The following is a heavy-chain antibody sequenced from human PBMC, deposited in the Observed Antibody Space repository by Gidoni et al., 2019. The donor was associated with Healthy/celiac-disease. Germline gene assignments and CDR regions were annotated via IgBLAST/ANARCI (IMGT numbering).Heavy chain of an antibody. J-gene: IGHJ6*02. CDR3: ARDYYGSGSYQDYYYYGMDV. V-gene: IGHV3-33*01. Sequence: QVQLVESGGGVVQPGRSLRLTCAASGFTFSSYGMHWVRQAPGKGLEWVAVIWYDGSNKYYADSVKGRFTISGDNSKNTLYLQMNSLRAEDTAVYYCARDYYGSGSYQDYYYYGMDVWGQGTTVTVSS. CDR2: IWYDGSNK. CDR1: GFTFSSYG. D-gene: IGHD3-10*01.